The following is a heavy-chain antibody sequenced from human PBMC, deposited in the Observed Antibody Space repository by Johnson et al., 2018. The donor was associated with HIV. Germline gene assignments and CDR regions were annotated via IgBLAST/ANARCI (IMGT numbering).Heavy chain of an antibody. CDR1: GFTFSNFA. CDR3: TRSKLQFLAPDAFDL. D-gene: IGHD5-24*01. J-gene: IGHJ3*01. Sequence: VQLVESGGGVVQPGRSLRLSCAASGFTFSNFAMGWVRQAPGKGLEWVSTLYSSGNTYYADSVKGRFTISRDSSRNTLYLQIDTLKVEDTALYYCTRSKLQFLAPDAFDLWGQGTMVTVSS. V-gene: IGHV3-66*01. CDR2: LYSSGNT.